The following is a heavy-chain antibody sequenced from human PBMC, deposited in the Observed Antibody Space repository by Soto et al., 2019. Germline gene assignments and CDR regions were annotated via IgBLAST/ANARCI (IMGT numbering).Heavy chain of an antibody. J-gene: IGHJ5*02. V-gene: IGHV4-61*01. CDR3: ARDLGRAARYNWFDP. CDR2: IYYSGST. D-gene: IGHD6-6*01. CDR1: RGSVSRGSHY. Sequence: SETLSLTCTVSRGSVSRGSHYWSWIRQPPGKGLDWIGYIYYSGSTNYNPSLKSRVTISGHTWKNQFFRKLSSVSAADTAVYYCARDLGRAARYNWFDPWGQGTLVIVCS.